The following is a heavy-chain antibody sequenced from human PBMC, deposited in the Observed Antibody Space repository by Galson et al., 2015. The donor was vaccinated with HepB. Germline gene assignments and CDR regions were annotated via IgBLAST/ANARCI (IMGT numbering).Heavy chain of an antibody. CDR3: ARDGKGYNFDF. V-gene: IGHV3-13*01. Sequence: HWVRQGPGKGLEWISVIGFTGQTYYADSVRGRVTISRDNAKNSVYLQLNSLRAEDTAVYYCARDGKGYNFDFWGQGTPVTVSS. CDR2: IGFTGQT. J-gene: IGHJ4*02. D-gene: IGHD5-12*01.